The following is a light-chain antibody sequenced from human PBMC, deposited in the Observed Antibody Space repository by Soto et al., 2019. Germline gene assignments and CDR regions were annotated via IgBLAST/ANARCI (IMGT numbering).Light chain of an antibody. J-gene: IGLJ1*01. CDR1: SSNIGSNT. CDR2: SNN. Sequence: QPVLTQPPSASGTPGQRVTISCSGSSSNIGSNTVNWYQRLPGTAPKLLIYSNNKRPSGVPDRFSGSKSGTSASLAITGLQADDEGDYYCQSYDNTLSARYVFGTGTKLTVL. V-gene: IGLV1-44*01. CDR3: QSYDNTLSARYV.